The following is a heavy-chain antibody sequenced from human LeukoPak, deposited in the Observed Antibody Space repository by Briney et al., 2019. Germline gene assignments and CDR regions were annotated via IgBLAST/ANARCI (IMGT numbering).Heavy chain of an antibody. Sequence: ASVKVSCKASGYTFTSYAMHWVRQAPGQRLEWMGWINAGNGNTKYSQKFQGRVTITRYTSASTAYMELSSLRSEDTAVYYCARTPAAMEYYFDYWGQGTLVTVSS. D-gene: IGHD2-2*01. J-gene: IGHJ4*02. CDR3: ARTPAAMEYYFDY. CDR1: GYTFTSYA. CDR2: INAGNGNT. V-gene: IGHV1-3*01.